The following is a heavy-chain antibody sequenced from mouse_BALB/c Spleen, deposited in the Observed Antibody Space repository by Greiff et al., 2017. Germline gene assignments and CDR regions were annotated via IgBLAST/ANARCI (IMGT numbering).Heavy chain of an antibody. CDR1: GFNIKDYY. CDR3: ARGGYGYDEGGAMDY. J-gene: IGHJ4*01. CDR2: IDPENGNT. D-gene: IGHD2-2*01. V-gene: IGHV14-1*02. Sequence: EVKLVESGAELVRPGALVKLSCKASGFNIKDYYMHWVKQRPEQGLEWIGWIDPENGNTIYDPKFQGKASITADTSSNTAYLQLSSLTSEDTAVYYCARGGYGYDEGGAMDYWGQGTSVTVSS.